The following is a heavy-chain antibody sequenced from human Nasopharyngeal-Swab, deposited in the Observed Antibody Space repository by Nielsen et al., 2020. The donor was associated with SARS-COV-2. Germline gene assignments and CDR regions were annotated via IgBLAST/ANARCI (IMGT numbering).Heavy chain of an antibody. V-gene: IGHV3-30*03. Sequence: GESLKISCAASGFTFSSYGMHWVRQAPGKGLEWVAVISYDGSNKYYADSVKGRFTISRDNSKHKLYLQMNSLRAEDTALYYCADPPFSEYWGQGTLVTVSS. CDR3: ADPPFSEY. CDR1: GFTFSSYG. CDR2: ISYDGSNK. J-gene: IGHJ4*02.